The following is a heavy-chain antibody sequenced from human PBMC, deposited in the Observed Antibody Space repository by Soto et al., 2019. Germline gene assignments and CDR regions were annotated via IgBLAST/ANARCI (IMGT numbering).Heavy chain of an antibody. CDR1: GFTVSNVW. D-gene: IGHD3-22*01. Sequence: EVQLVESGGGLVKPGGSLRLSCAASGFTVSNVWMTWVRQTAGKGLEWVGHIKRKTDGGTTEYAAPEKGRFTILRDDSQTTVVLQMNSRKTDDTAVYYCATGVIDYDSSGYCRVVDDTIDIWGQGKIVTVSS. V-gene: IGHV3-15*01. CDR3: ATGVIDYDSSGYCRVVDDTIDI. CDR2: IKRKTDGGTT. J-gene: IGHJ3*02.